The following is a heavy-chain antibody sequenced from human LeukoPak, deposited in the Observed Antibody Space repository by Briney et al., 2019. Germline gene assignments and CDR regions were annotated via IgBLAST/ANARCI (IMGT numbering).Heavy chain of an antibody. Sequence: GGSLRPSCVASGLTFSGQWLNWVRQAPGQGLEWAANIKHDGREKYYVDSVKGRFTISRDDGQNSLSLHMNSVRAEDTAIYYCGYTNNFYHWGQGALVVVSA. CDR2: IKHDGREK. CDR1: GLTFSGQW. J-gene: IGHJ4*02. D-gene: IGHD3-16*02. V-gene: IGHV3-7*01. CDR3: GYTNNFYH.